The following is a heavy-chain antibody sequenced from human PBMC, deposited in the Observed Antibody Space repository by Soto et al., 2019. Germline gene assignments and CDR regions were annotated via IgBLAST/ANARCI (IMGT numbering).Heavy chain of an antibody. Sequence: ASVRVSCKASGYTFTSYDSNWVRKATGQGLERIGWMIPTSGNTGYALKFQGRVTMTSNTSISTAYMELSSLRSEDTAVYYCEKSCNLSALQLWIPYDYYGMEIGGQGTTITV. CDR2: MIPTSGNT. J-gene: IGHJ6*02. CDR3: EKSCNLSALQLWIPYDYYGMEI. CDR1: GYTFTSYD. D-gene: IGHD5-18*01. V-gene: IGHV1-8*01.